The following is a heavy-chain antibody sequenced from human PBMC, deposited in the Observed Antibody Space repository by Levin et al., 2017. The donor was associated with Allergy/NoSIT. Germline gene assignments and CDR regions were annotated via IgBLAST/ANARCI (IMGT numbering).Heavy chain of an antibody. J-gene: IGHJ4*02. CDR1: GFTFSNAW. CDR3: TTVPPLRDSSGYYSGKVDY. CDR2: IKSKTDGGTT. Sequence: GGSLRLSCAASGFTFSNAWMSWVRQAPGKGLEWVGRIKSKTDGGTTDYAAPVKGRFTISRDDSKNTLYLQMNSLKTEDTAVYYCTTVPPLRDSSGYYSGKVDYWGQGTLVTVSS. D-gene: IGHD3-22*01. V-gene: IGHV3-15*01.